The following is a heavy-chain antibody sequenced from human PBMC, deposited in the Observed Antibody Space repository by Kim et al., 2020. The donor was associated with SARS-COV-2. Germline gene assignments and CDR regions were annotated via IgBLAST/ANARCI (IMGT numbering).Heavy chain of an antibody. Sequence: SETLSLTCTVSGGSVSSGSYYWSWIRQPPGKGLEWIGYIYYSGSTNYNPSLKSRVTISVDTSKNQFSLKLSSVTAADTAVYYCARDGYYGSGSYYSMMYYFDYWGQGTLVTVSS. CDR1: GGSVSSGSYY. CDR3: ARDGYYGSGSYYSMMYYFDY. D-gene: IGHD3-10*01. CDR2: IYYSGST. V-gene: IGHV4-61*01. J-gene: IGHJ4*02.